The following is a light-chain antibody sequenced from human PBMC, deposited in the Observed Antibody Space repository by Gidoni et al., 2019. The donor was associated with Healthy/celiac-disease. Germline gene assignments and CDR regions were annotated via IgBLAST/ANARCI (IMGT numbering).Light chain of an antibody. Sequence: EIVLTQSPGTLSLSPGERATLSCRASQSVSSSYLAWYQQQPGQAPRLLIYGASSRATGIPDRFSGSGSGTDCTLTISRLEPEDFAVYYCQQYGSSPRTFGQGTKVEIK. CDR3: QQYGSSPRT. J-gene: IGKJ1*01. CDR1: QSVSSSY. CDR2: GAS. V-gene: IGKV3-20*01.